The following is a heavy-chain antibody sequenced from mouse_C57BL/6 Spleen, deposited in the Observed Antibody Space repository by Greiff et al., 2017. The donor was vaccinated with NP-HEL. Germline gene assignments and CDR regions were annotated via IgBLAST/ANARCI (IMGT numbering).Heavy chain of an antibody. Sequence: QVQLKESGAELARPGASVKLSCKASGYTFTSYGISWVKQRTGQGLEWIGEIYPRSGNTYYNEKFKGKATLTADKSSSTAYMELRSLTSEDSAVYFCARGGYGSSPWYFDVWGTGTTVTVSS. CDR2: IYPRSGNT. V-gene: IGHV1-81*01. D-gene: IGHD1-1*01. J-gene: IGHJ1*03. CDR1: GYTFTSYG. CDR3: ARGGYGSSPWYFDV.